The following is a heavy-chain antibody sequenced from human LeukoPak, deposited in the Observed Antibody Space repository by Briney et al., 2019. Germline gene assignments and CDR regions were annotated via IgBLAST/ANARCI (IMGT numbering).Heavy chain of an antibody. CDR1: GYTFTSYD. CDR2: MNPNSGNT. D-gene: IGHD3-16*01. Sequence: VASVKVSCKASGYTFTSYDINWVRQATGQGLEWMGWMNPNSGNTGYAQKFQGRVTMTRNTSISTAYMELSSLRSEDTAVYYCARWGTLSSYYYYYGMDVWGQGITVTVSS. J-gene: IGHJ6*02. V-gene: IGHV1-8*01. CDR3: ARWGTLSSYYYYYGMDV.